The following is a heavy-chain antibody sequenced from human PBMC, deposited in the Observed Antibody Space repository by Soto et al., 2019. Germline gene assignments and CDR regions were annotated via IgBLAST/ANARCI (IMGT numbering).Heavy chain of an antibody. CDR1: GGSFTSYS. CDR2: IIPVFGTT. Sequence: QVQLVQSGAEVKKPGSSLKLSCRASGGSFTSYSISWLRQAPGQGLEWMGGIIPVFGTTSYAQRLQGRVTITADESTSTAYLALSSLISEDTAVYYCARDPRIYCRSSSCHSYFDSWGQGTLVTVSS. V-gene: IGHV1-69*01. J-gene: IGHJ4*02. D-gene: IGHD2-2*01. CDR3: ARDPRIYCRSSSCHSYFDS.